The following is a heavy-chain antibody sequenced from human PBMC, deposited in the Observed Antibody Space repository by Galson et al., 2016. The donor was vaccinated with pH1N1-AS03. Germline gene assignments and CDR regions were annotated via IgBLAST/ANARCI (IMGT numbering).Heavy chain of an antibody. CDR3: ARDRYRDTSTDFYESAY. V-gene: IGHV1-69*13. J-gene: IGHJ4*02. Sequence: SVKVSCKASAGTFATFAVSWVRQARGQGLEWMGGVIPLSGTTNYAQTFQGRVTITADDSTGTAYMELSSLRSDDTAVYYCARDRYRDTSTDFYESAYWGQGTLVTVSS. CDR2: VIPLSGTT. CDR1: AGTFATFA. D-gene: IGHD2/OR15-2a*01.